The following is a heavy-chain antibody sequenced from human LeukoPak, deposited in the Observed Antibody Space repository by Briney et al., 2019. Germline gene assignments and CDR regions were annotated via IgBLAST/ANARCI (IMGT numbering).Heavy chain of an antibody. CDR3: ARDPHDYGVPV. D-gene: IGHD4-17*01. CDR1: GFTFSSYS. Sequence: GGSLRLSCAASGFTFSSYSMNWVRQAPGKGLEWVSYISSSGSTIYYADSVKGRFTISRDNAKNSLYLQMNSLRAEDTAVYYCARDPHDYGVPVWGRGTLVTVSS. J-gene: IGHJ2*01. CDR2: ISSSGSTI. V-gene: IGHV3-48*04.